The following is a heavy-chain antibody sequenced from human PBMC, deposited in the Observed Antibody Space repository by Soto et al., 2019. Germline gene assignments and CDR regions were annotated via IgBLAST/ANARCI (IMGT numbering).Heavy chain of an antibody. CDR2: IDTDGSRK. CDR3: GRVPLDGNYAKGVDV. V-gene: IGHV3-7*03. D-gene: IGHD4-17*01. Sequence: GGSLRLSCAASGFNFNTYWMYWVRQAPGKGLEWVANIDTDGSRKNYVDSVKGRFIISRDNAKNSLLLQMNSLRADDTAVYYCGRVPLDGNYAKGVDVWGKGNQVTVSS. J-gene: IGHJ6*04. CDR1: GFNFNTYW.